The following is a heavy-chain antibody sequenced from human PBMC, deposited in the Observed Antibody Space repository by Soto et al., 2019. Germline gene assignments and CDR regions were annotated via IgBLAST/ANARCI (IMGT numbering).Heavy chain of an antibody. J-gene: IGHJ4*02. D-gene: IGHD6-19*01. CDR3: ARVGGSGWSKY. CDR1: GFTFSSYW. Sequence: EVQLVESGGGLVQPGGSLRLSCAASGFTFSSYWMSWVRQAPGKGLEWVANIKQDGSEKYYVDSVKGRFTISRDNAQNSLYQQMNSLRAEETAVYYCARVGGSGWSKYWGQGTLVTVSS. CDR2: IKQDGSEK. V-gene: IGHV3-7*01.